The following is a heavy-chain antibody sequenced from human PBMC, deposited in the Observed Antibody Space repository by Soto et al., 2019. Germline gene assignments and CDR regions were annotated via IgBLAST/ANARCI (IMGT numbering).Heavy chain of an antibody. CDR3: AKDNYDSSGYYQTYYYGMDV. J-gene: IGHJ6*02. D-gene: IGHD3-22*01. CDR2: ISYDGSNK. Sequence: GGSLRLSCAASGFTFSSYGMHWVRQAPGKGLEWVAVISYDGSNKYYADSVKGRFTISRDNSKNTLYLQMNSLRAEDTAVYYCAKDNYDSSGYYQTYYYGMDVWGQGTTVTVSS. CDR1: GFTFSSYG. V-gene: IGHV3-30*18.